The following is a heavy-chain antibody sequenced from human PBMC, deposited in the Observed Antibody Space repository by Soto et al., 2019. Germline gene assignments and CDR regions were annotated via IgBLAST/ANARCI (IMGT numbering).Heavy chain of an antibody. CDR1: GASVRRGSDY. CDR3: ARGGPRDWTSGYYYGMDV. Sequence: SETLSLTCSVSGASVRRGSDYWSWIRQPPGKGLEWLGYVYNSGGTNYNPSLKSRLTLSVDTSKNEFSLKLSSVTAADTAVYYCARGGPRDWTSGYYYGMDVWGQGTTVTVSS. J-gene: IGHJ6*02. CDR2: VYNSGGT. D-gene: IGHD1-1*01. V-gene: IGHV4-61*01.